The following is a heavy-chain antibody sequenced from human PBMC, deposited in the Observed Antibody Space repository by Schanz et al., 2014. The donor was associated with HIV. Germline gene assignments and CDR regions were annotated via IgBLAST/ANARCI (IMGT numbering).Heavy chain of an antibody. V-gene: IGHV3-30*18. CDR3: AKSQKGASCCFPLDS. D-gene: IGHD2-2*01. CDR1: GFTFSSYG. Sequence: VQLVETGGGVVQPGRSLRLSCAASGFTFSSYGMHWVRQAPGKGLEWVAVISYDGSNKYYADSVKGRFTISRDNSKNRVFLQMNSLRTEDTAVYYCAKSQKGASCCFPLDSWGQGTLVTVFS. J-gene: IGHJ4*02. CDR2: ISYDGSNK.